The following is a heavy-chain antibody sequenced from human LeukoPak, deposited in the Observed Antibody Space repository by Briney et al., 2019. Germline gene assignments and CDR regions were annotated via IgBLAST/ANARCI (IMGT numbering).Heavy chain of an antibody. J-gene: IGHJ4*02. V-gene: IGHV3-7*01. CDR2: IKPDGSAG. CDR3: ATVGAFY. CDR1: GFTFSSNW. Sequence: PGGSLRLSCATSGFTFSSNWMSWVRHVPGRGLDWVANIKPDGSAGYYAASVKGRFTVSRDNAKNSLYLQMNSLRAEDTAVYYCATVGAFYWGQGTLVTVSS. D-gene: IGHD1-26*01.